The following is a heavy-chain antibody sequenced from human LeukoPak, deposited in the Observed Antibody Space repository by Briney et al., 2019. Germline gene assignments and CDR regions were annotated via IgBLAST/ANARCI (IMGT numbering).Heavy chain of an antibody. CDR3: ARGNDY. CDR2: INHSGST. J-gene: IGHJ4*02. CDR1: GGSFSGYY. V-gene: IGHV4-34*01. Sequence: SETLSLTCAVYGGSFSGYYWSWIRQPPGKGLEWIWEINHSGSTNYNPSLKSRVTISVDTSKNQFSLKLSSVTAADTAVYYCARGNDYWGQGTLVTVSS.